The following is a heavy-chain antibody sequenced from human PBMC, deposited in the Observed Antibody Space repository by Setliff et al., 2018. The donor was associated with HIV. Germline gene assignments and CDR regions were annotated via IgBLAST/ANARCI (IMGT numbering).Heavy chain of an antibody. CDR1: DDPISSYY. Sequence: PSETLSLTCYVTDDPISSYYWSWIRQSPGRGLEWIGEINHGGSTIYNPSLKSRVTISIDTSKNQFSLNLTSVTAADTAIYYCARGLDVWGTYRYRNYFDYWGQGTLVTVS. CDR3: ARGLDVWGTYRYRNYFDY. CDR2: INHGGST. V-gene: IGHV4-34*01. J-gene: IGHJ4*02. D-gene: IGHD3-16*02.